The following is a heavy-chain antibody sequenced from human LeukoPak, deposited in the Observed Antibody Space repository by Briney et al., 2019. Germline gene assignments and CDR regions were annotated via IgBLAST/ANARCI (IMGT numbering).Heavy chain of an antibody. Sequence: GGSLRLSCAASGFTFSSYSMNWVRQAPGKGLEWVSSISSSSSYIYYADSVKGRFTISRDNAKNSLHLQMNSLRAEDTAVYYCARDEENFWSGSDFDYWGQGTLVTVSS. CDR2: ISSSSSYI. CDR1: GFTFSSYS. V-gene: IGHV3-21*01. CDR3: ARDEENFWSGSDFDY. J-gene: IGHJ4*02. D-gene: IGHD3-3*01.